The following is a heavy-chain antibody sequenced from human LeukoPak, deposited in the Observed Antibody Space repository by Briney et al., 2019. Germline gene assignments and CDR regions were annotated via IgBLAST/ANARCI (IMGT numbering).Heavy chain of an antibody. V-gene: IGHV4-30-2*01. D-gene: IGHD5-12*01. CDR3: ARVSDIVAGEIVRFDP. Sequence: SETLSLTCAVSGGSISSGGYSWSWIRQPPGKGLEWIGYIYHSGSTYYNPSLKSRVTISVDRSKNQFSLKLSSVTAADTAVYYCARVSDIVAGEIVRFDPWGQGTLVTVSS. CDR2: IYHSGST. J-gene: IGHJ5*02. CDR1: GGSISSGGYS.